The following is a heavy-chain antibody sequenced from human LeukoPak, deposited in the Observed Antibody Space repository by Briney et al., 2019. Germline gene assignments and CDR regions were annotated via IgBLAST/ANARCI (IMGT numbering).Heavy chain of an antibody. D-gene: IGHD3-22*01. V-gene: IGHV3-74*01. J-gene: IGHJ5*02. CDR2: INSDGSST. CDR3: ARGGYYYDSSGYLINWFDP. CDR1: GFTFSSYV. Sequence: GGSLRLSCAASGFTFSSYVMHWVRQAPGKGLVWVSRINSDGSSTSYADSVKGRFTISRDNAKNTLYLQMNSLRAEDTAVYYCARGGYYYDSSGYLINWFDPWGQGTLVTVSS.